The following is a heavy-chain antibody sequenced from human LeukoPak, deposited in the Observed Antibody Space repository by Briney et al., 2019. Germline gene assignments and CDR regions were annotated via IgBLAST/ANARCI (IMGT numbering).Heavy chain of an antibody. V-gene: IGHV4-34*01. D-gene: IGHD3-10*01. J-gene: IGHJ3*01. Sequence: PSETLFLTCAVYGGSFSGYNWSWSRQVPGKGLEWLGEINQSGRTNYNPSLKSRVTISVDTSKNQISLNLSFVTATDTAVYYCARGWFGFGHNSDADDTAFYVWGAGTMVTVSS. CDR1: GGSFSGYN. CDR2: INQSGRT. CDR3: ARGWFGFGHNSDADDTAFYV.